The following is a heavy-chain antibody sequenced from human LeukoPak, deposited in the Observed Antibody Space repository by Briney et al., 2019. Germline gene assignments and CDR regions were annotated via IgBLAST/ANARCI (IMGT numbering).Heavy chain of an antibody. D-gene: IGHD2-15*01. V-gene: IGHV3-48*03. CDR3: ARDRRSAYYFDY. CDR2: ISTSGSTI. Sequence: GGSLRLSCAASEFTISSYEMIWVRQAPEKGLEWISYISTSGSTIFYADSVKGRFTISRDNAKNSLYLQMNSLRAEDTAVYYCARDRRSAYYFDYWGQGTLVTVSS. CDR1: EFTISSYE. J-gene: IGHJ4*02.